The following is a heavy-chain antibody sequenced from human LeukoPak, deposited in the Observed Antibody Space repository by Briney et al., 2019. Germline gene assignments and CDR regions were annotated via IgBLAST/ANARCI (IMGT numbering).Heavy chain of an antibody. D-gene: IGHD5-12*01. J-gene: IGHJ4*02. V-gene: IGHV3-30-3*01. CDR1: GFIFSSYA. CDR2: ISYDGSNK. CDR3: AKSSDVVTRNVDC. Sequence: GGSLRLSCAASGFIFSSYAMHWVRQAPGKGLEWVAVISYDGSNKYYADSVKGRFTISRDNSKNALYLQMNSLRAEDTAVYYCAKSSDVVTRNVDCWGQGTLVTVSS.